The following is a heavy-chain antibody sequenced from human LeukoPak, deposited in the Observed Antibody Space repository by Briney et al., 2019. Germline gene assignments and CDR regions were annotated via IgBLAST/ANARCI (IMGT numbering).Heavy chain of an antibody. CDR3: ARDTPSSGFDY. D-gene: IGHD3-10*01. J-gene: IGHJ4*02. CDR1: GFTLTSHA. Sequence: PGGSLRLSCAASGFTLTSHAMNWVRQAPGKGLEWVSIINGGGDDPQYADSVKGRFTISRDNSKNTVNLQMNSLRPEDTAVYYCARDTPSSGFDYWGQGTQVTVSS. CDR2: INGGGDDP. V-gene: IGHV3-23*01.